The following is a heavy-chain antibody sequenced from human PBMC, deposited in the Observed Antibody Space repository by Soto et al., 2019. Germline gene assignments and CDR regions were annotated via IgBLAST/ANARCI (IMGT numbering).Heavy chain of an antibody. CDR2: IIPFFGTT. V-gene: IGHV1-69*13. J-gene: IGHJ5*02. CDR3: ARAAQPRYDWNDLGNWFDP. Sequence: GASVKVSCKASGGTFSSYGVSWVRQAPGHGLEWMGGIIPFFGTTNYAQKFQGRLTITADESTSTAYMELNRLIPADTAVYFCARAAQPRYDWNDLGNWFDPWGQGTLVTVSS. CDR1: GGTFSSYG. D-gene: IGHD1-1*01.